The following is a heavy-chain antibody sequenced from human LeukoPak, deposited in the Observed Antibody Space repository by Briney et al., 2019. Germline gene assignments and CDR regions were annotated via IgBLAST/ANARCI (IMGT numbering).Heavy chain of an antibody. CDR1: GYTFTNYW. CDR3: ARHATRDGGY. CDR2: IYPSDSDT. Sequence: GESLKISCKGSGYTFTNYWIGWVRQMPGKGLEWMAIIYPSDSDTRYSPSFQGQVTISADKSISTAYLQWSSLKASDTAMHYCARHATRDGGYWGQGTLVTVSS. J-gene: IGHJ4*02. D-gene: IGHD5-24*01. V-gene: IGHV5-51*01.